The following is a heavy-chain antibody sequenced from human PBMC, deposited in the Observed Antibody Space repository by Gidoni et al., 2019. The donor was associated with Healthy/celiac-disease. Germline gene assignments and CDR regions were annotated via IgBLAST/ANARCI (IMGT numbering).Heavy chain of an antibody. D-gene: IGHD2-21*01. CDR3: ARDHCGGDCWDDAFDI. V-gene: IGHV4-34*01. CDR1: GGSFSGYY. CDR2: INHSGST. J-gene: IGHJ3*02. Sequence: QVQLQQWGAGLLKPSETLSLTCAVYGGSFSGYYWSWIRQPPGKGLEWIGEINHSGSTNYNPSLKSRVTISVDTSKNQFSLKLSSVTAADTAVYYCARDHCGGDCWDDAFDIWGQGTMVTVSS.